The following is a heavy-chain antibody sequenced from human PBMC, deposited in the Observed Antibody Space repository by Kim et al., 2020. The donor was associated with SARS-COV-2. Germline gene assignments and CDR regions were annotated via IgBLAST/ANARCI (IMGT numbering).Heavy chain of an antibody. V-gene: IGHV3-23*01. J-gene: IGHJ6*02. Sequence: VEDRFAISRDNSKNTVSLQMNSLRAGDTAVYYCAKDSGIVATIDYGMDVWGQGTTVTVSS. CDR3: AKDSGIVATIDYGMDV. D-gene: IGHD5-12*01.